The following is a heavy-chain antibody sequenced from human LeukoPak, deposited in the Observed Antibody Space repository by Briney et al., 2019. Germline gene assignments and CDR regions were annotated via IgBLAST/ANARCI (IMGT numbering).Heavy chain of an antibody. Sequence: GASVKVSCKASGYTFTSYGISWVRQAPGQGLEWMGWISAYNGNTNYAQKLQGRGTMTTDTSTSTAYMELRSLRSDDTAVYYCARENHGAFSYYMDVWGKGTTVTVSS. CDR1: GYTFTSYG. J-gene: IGHJ6*03. CDR2: ISAYNGNT. D-gene: IGHD3-3*02. V-gene: IGHV1-18*01. CDR3: ARENHGAFSYYMDV.